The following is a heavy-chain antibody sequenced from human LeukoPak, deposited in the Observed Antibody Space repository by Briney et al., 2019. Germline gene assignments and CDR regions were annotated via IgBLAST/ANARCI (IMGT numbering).Heavy chain of an antibody. Sequence: SETLSLTCAVYGGSFSGYYWSWVRQPPGKGLEWIGEINHSGSTNYNPSLKSRVTISVDTSKNQFSLKLSSVTAADTAVYYCARTGMIVVVAYYYYMDVWGKGTTVTVSS. CDR1: GGSFSGYY. D-gene: IGHD3-22*01. V-gene: IGHV4-34*01. CDR3: ARTGMIVVVAYYYYMDV. CDR2: INHSGST. J-gene: IGHJ6*03.